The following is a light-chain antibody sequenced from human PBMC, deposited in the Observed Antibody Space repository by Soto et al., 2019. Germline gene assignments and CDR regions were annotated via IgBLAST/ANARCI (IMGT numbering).Light chain of an antibody. CDR2: DVS. CDR1: SSDVGGYTY. CDR3: SSYTNSSTYV. J-gene: IGLJ1*01. Sequence: QSALTQPASVSRPPGQSITISCTGTSSDVGGYTYVSWYQQHPGKAPKLMINDVSNRPSGVSNRFSGSKSGNTASLTISGLQAEDEADYYCSSYTNSSTYVFGTGTKLTVL. V-gene: IGLV2-14*03.